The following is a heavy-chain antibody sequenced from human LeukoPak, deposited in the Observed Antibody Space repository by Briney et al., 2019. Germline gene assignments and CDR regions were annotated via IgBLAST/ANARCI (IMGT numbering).Heavy chain of an antibody. CDR2: IYPGGSA. CDR1: GGSISTYY. CDR3: ARYTGPNYYSYYMDV. D-gene: IGHD2-8*02. Sequence: PSETLSLTCTVSGGSISTYYWCWIRQPPGRGLEWIGHIYPGGSANYNPSLESRVSISVDTSKNQFSLKLFSVTAADAAVYYCARYTGPNYYSYYMDVWGKGTTVTVSS. V-gene: IGHV4-4*09. J-gene: IGHJ6*03.